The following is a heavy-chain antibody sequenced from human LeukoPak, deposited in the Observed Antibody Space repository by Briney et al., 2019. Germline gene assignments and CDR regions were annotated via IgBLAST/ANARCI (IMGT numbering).Heavy chain of an antibody. CDR3: ARMYSRSLTKYGFDI. CDR1: GYTFTSYD. J-gene: IGHJ3*02. D-gene: IGHD6-13*01. CDR2: MNPNSGNT. V-gene: IGHV1-8*01. Sequence: GASVKVSCKASGYTFTSYDIHWVRQATGQGLEWMGWMNPNSGNTGYAQKFQGRVTMTRNTSISTAYMELSSLRSEDTAVYYCARMYSRSLTKYGFDIWGQGTMVTVSS.